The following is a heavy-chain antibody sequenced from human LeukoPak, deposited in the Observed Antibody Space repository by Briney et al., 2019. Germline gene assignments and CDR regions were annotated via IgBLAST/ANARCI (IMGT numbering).Heavy chain of an antibody. CDR3: ARGEYYYDGGY. CDR1: GFTISSYW. D-gene: IGHD3-22*01. Sequence: GGFLRLSCTVSGFTISSYWMSWVRQAPGKGLEWVANIKEDGSEKNYVDSVKGRFTISRDNAKNSLYLQMNSLRAEDTAVYYCARGEYYYDGGYWGQGTLVSVSS. V-gene: IGHV3-7*05. CDR2: IKEDGSEK. J-gene: IGHJ4*02.